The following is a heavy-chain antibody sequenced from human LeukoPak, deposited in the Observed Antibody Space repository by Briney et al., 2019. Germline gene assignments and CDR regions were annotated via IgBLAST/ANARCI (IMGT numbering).Heavy chain of an antibody. CDR3: ARDLPRIAVAGTIDY. V-gene: IGHV1-18*01. D-gene: IGHD6-19*01. Sequence: ASVKVSCKASGYTFTSYGISWVRQAPGQGLEWMGWISAHNGNTNYAQKLQGRVTMTTDTSTSTAYMELRSLRSDDTAVYYCARDLPRIAVAGTIDYWGQGTLVTVSS. CDR2: ISAHNGNT. J-gene: IGHJ4*02. CDR1: GYTFTSYG.